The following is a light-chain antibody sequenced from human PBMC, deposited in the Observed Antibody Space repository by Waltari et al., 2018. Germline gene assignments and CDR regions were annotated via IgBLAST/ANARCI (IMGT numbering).Light chain of an antibody. CDR3: SSYTSTYL. CDR1: SSDVGDYKY. CDR2: DVS. V-gene: IGLV2-14*03. J-gene: IGLJ1*01. Sequence: QSALTQPASVSGSPGPSITISCTETSSDVGDYKYVSWYQQHPGKLPKLMIYDVSKRPSGVSNRFSGSKSGNTASLTISGLQAEDEADYFCSSYTSTYLFGTATKVTVL.